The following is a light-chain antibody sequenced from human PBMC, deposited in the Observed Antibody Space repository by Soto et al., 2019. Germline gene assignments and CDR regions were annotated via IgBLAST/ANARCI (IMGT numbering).Light chain of an antibody. J-gene: IGKJ4*01. CDR3: QQYYITPLT. Sequence: DIVMTQSPDSLAVSLGERATINCKSSQSVLYSTNNKNYLAWYQQKPGQPPKLLIYWATTREPGVPDRFSGSGSGTDFTLTISSLQAEDVAVYYCQQYYITPLTFGGGTKVEIE. CDR1: QSVLYSTNNKNY. V-gene: IGKV4-1*01. CDR2: WAT.